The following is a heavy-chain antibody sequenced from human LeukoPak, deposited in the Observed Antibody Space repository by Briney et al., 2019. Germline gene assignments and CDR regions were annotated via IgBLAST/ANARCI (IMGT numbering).Heavy chain of an antibody. Sequence: ASVKVSCKASGYTFTSYGISWVRQAPGQGLEWMGWISAYNGNTNYAQKLQGRVTMTTDTSTSTAYMELRSLRSDDTAVYYCARDYLAYCGGDCYSGYDYWRQGTLVTVSS. D-gene: IGHD2-21*02. CDR3: ARDYLAYCGGDCYSGYDY. V-gene: IGHV1-18*01. CDR2: ISAYNGNT. CDR1: GYTFTSYG. J-gene: IGHJ4*02.